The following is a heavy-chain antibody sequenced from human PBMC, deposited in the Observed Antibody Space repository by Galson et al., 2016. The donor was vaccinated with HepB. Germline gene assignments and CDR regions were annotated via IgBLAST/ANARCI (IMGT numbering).Heavy chain of an antibody. CDR3: AREFGDCDSTRCSKQHFDS. CDR2: INPGDGRS. CDR1: GYTFTNYY. J-gene: IGHJ5*01. V-gene: IGHV1-46*04. D-gene: IGHD2-2*01. Sequence: SVKVSCKASGYTFTNYYMHWVRQAPGQGLEWMAIINPGDGRSHSAQNLQGRVTVTRDTSTSTVYMELSSLMSEDTAMYCCAREFGDCDSTRCSKQHFDSWGQGTLVTVSS.